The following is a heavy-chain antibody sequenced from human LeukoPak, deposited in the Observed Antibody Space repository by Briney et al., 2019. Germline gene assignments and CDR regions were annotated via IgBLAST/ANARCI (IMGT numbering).Heavy chain of an antibody. CDR1: GFSFSDYW. CDR3: ARPFLYSSGWYGY. J-gene: IGHJ4*02. D-gene: IGHD6-19*01. Sequence: GGSLRLSREASGFSFSDYWMTWVRQAPGKGLEWVANIKRDGSEVSYLDSLKGRFTISRDNSKNTLYLQMNSLRAEDTAVYYCARPFLYSSGWYGYWGKGTLVTVSS. CDR2: IKRDGSEV. V-gene: IGHV3-7*01.